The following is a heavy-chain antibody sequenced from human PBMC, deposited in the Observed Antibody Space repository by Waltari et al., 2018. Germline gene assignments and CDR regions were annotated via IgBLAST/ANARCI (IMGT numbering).Heavy chain of an antibody. D-gene: IGHD6-19*01. V-gene: IGHV4-39*01. CDR1: GGSISSSSYY. CDR3: ARHSEYSSGWYLDY. J-gene: IGHJ4*02. Sequence: QLQLQESGPGLVQPSETLSLTCTVSGGSISSSSYYWGWIRQPPGKGLEWIGSIYYSGSTYYNPSLKSRVTISVDTSKNQFSLKLSSVTAADTAVYYCARHSEYSSGWYLDYWGQGTLVTVSS. CDR2: IYYSGST.